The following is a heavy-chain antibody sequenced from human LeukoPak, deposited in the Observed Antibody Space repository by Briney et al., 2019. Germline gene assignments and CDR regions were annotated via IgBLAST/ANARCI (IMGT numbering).Heavy chain of an antibody. CDR2: ISSNGGST. D-gene: IGHD6-19*01. V-gene: IGHV3-64*04. Sequence: GGSLRLSCSASGFTFSSYAMHWVRQAPGKGLEYVSAISSNGGSTYYADSVKGRFTISRDNSKNTLYLQMNSLRAEDTAVYYCAKDYYSSGWFIFQHWGQGTLVTVSS. J-gene: IGHJ1*01. CDR3: AKDYYSSGWFIFQH. CDR1: GFTFSSYA.